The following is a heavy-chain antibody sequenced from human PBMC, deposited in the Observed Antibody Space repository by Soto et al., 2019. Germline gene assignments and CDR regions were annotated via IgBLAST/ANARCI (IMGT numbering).Heavy chain of an antibody. CDR3: AKDQGGYMVSGMDV. Sequence: QVQLVQSRAEVKKPGASVNVSCKASGYTFTDYYIYWLRQAPGHGLEWMGWINPNSGATNYAHNFKGRVTMTRDTSIRAAYMELSRLSSDDTAVYYCAKDQGGYMVSGMDVWGQGTTVTVXS. CDR2: INPNSGAT. CDR1: GYTFTDYY. V-gene: IGHV1-2*02. D-gene: IGHD2-2*02. J-gene: IGHJ6*02.